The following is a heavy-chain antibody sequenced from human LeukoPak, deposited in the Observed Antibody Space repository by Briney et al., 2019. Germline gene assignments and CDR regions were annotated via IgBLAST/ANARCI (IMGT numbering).Heavy chain of an antibody. Sequence: SPSGTLSLTCAVSGDSISSNNWWSWIRQPPGKGLEWIGEINHSGSTNYNPSLKSRVTISVDTSKNQFSLKLSSVTAADTAVYYCARGRVAATINYWGQGTLVTVSS. J-gene: IGHJ4*02. D-gene: IGHD5-12*01. CDR2: INHSGST. CDR1: GDSISSNNW. V-gene: IGHV4-4*02. CDR3: ARGRVAATINY.